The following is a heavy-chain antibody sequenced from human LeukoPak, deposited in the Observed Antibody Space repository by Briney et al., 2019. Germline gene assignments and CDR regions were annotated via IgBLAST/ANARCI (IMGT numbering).Heavy chain of an antibody. D-gene: IGHD3-10*01. CDR2: IKQDGTEK. CDR3: AKDLWFGALSRSYFDY. CDR1: GFTFSSYG. V-gene: IGHV3-7*03. Sequence: PGGSLRLSCAASGFTFSSYGMSWVRQAPGKGLEWVANIKQDGTEKYYVDSVKGRFTISRDNAKNSLYLQMNSLRAEDTAVYYCAKDLWFGALSRSYFDYWGQGALVTVSS. J-gene: IGHJ4*02.